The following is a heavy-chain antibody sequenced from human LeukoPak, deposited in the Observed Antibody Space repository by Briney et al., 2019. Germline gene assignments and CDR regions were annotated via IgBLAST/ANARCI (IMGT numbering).Heavy chain of an antibody. CDR3: ARAMSIAARLQTIFDY. CDR2: INTNTGNP. J-gene: IGHJ4*02. Sequence: ASVKVSCKASGYTFTSYAMNWVRQAPGQGLEWMGWINTNTGNPTYAQGFTGRFVFSLDTSVSTAYLQISSLKAEDTAVYYCARAMSIAARLQTIFDYRAREPWSPSPQ. D-gene: IGHD6-6*01. V-gene: IGHV7-4-1*02. CDR1: GYTFTSYA.